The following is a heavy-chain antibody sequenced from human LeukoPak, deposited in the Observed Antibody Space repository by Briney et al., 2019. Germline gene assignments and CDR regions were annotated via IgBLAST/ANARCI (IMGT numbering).Heavy chain of an antibody. CDR1: GFTFSNSA. D-gene: IGHD6-19*01. CDR3: AKGIYSSGWSYFDY. CDR2: LSGSGITT. Sequence: GGSLRLSCAASGFTFSNSAMSWVRQAPGKGLEWVSTLSGSGITTYYADSVKGRVTISRDNSKNTLYLQRNSLRAEDTAVYYCAKGIYSSGWSYFDYWGHGTLVTVSS. V-gene: IGHV3-23*01. J-gene: IGHJ4*01.